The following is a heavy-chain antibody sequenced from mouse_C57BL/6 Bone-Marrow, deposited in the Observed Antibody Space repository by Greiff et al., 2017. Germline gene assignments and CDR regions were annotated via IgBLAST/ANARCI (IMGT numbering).Heavy chain of an antibody. V-gene: IGHV1-52*01. D-gene: IGHD2-5*01. CDR2: IDPSDSET. J-gene: IGHJ2*01. Sequence: QVQLQQPGAELVRPGSSVTLSCKASGYTFTSYWMHWVKQRPIQGLEWIGNIDPSDSETHYNQKFKDKATLTVDKSSSTAYMQLSSRTSEDSAVYYCARSCYSNYENYFDYWGQGTTLTVSS. CDR3: ARSCYSNYENYFDY. CDR1: GYTFTSYW.